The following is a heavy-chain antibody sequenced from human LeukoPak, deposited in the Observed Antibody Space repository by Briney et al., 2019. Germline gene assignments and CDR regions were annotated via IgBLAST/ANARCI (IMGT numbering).Heavy chain of an antibody. Sequence: PGGSLRLSCAASGFTFSSYWMSWVRQAPGKGLEGVAKIKQDGSEKYYVDSVKGRFTISRDNAKNSLYLQMNSLRAEDTAVYYCARTVPITIFGSFDYWGQGTLVTVSS. CDR1: GFTFSSYW. CDR2: IKQDGSEK. V-gene: IGHV3-7*01. D-gene: IGHD3-3*01. CDR3: ARTVPITIFGSFDY. J-gene: IGHJ4*02.